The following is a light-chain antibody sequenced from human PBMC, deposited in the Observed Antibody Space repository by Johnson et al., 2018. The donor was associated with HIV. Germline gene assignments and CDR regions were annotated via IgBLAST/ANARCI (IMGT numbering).Light chain of an antibody. CDR3: GTWDNSLKADV. CDR1: RSNIGNNC. V-gene: IGLV1-51*02. Sequence: QSVLTQPPSVSAAPGQKVTISCSGSRSNIGNNCVSWYQQLPGTAPKLLIYENNKRPSGIPDRFSGSKSGASATLAITGLQTGDEADYYCGTWDNSLKADVFGTGTKVTVL. CDR2: ENN. J-gene: IGLJ1*01.